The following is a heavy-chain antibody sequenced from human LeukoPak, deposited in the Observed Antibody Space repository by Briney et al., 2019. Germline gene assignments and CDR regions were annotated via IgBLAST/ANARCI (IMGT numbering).Heavy chain of an antibody. CDR3: ARGGRDGYNYVDY. D-gene: IGHD5-24*01. V-gene: IGHV1-8*01. CDR1: GYTFTSYD. CDR2: INPNSGKT. J-gene: IGHJ4*02. Sequence: ASVKVSCTCAGYTFTSYDINWVRQATGQGLEWMGWINPNSGKTGYAQKFQGRVTMTSNTSISTSYMELSSLTSDDTAVYYCARGGRDGYNYVDYWGQGTLVTVSS.